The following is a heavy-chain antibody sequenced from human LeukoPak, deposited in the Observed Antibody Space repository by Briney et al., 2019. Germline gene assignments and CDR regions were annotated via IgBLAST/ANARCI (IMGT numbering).Heavy chain of an antibody. V-gene: IGHV3-23*01. D-gene: IGHD3-22*01. CDR3: AKISRYCDSSGPIGDY. J-gene: IGHJ4*02. CDR1: GFTFSSYA. Sequence: GGSLRLACAASGFTFSSYAMSWVRQAPGKGLEWVSAISGSGGSTYYADSVKGRFTISRDNSKNTLYLQMNSLRAEDTAVYYCAKISRYCDSSGPIGDYWGQGTLVTVSS. CDR2: ISGSGGST.